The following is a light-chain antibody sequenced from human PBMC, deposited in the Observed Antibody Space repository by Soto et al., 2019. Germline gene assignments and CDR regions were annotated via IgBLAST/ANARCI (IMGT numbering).Light chain of an antibody. CDR3: QHYKESST. Sequence: DIQMTQSPSTLSASVGDRVTITCRASQSISSWLAWYQQKPGKAPKLLIYEASSSQIGIPPRFSGSGFGTEFTLTISSRQPDDFATYYCQHYKESSTFGQGTRLEIK. CDR1: QSISSW. J-gene: IGKJ1*01. V-gene: IGKV1-5*03. CDR2: EAS.